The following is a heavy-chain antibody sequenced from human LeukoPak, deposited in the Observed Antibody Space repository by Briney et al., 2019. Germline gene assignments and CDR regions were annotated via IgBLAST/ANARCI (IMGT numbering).Heavy chain of an antibody. Sequence: PSETLSLTCAVYGGSFSGYYWSWIRQPPGKGLEWIGEINHSGSTNYNPSLKSRVTISVDTSKNQFSLKLSSVTAADTAVYYCASTPYPDSSGYYGDYWGQGTLVTVSS. CDR3: ASTPYPDSSGYYGDY. D-gene: IGHD3-22*01. CDR2: INHSGST. CDR1: GGSFSGYY. V-gene: IGHV4-34*01. J-gene: IGHJ4*02.